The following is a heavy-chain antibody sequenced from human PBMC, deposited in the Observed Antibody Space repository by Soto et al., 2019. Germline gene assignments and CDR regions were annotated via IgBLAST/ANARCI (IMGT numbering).Heavy chain of an antibody. J-gene: IGHJ6*02. V-gene: IGHV3-11*06. Sequence: GGSLRLSCAASGFTFSDYYMTWIRQAPGKGLEWVSYISGSGTYTSYAESVKGRFTISGDNAKNSVYLQMNSLRGDDTAVYYCAREGRGIRDNYAMDLWGQGTTVTVSS. CDR1: GFTFSDYY. CDR2: ISGSGTYT. D-gene: IGHD3-16*01. CDR3: AREGRGIRDNYAMDL.